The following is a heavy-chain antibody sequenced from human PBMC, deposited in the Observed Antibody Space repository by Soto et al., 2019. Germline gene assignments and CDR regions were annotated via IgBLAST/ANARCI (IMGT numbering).Heavy chain of an antibody. CDR1: GGTFSSYA. Sequence: QVQLVQSGAEVKKPGSSVKVSCKASGGTFSSYAISWVRQAPGQGLEWMGGIMPIFGTANYAQKFQGRVTITADESTSTAYMGLSSLRSEDTSVYYWARDDLDTAMPYGMDVWGQGTTVTVSS. CDR2: IMPIFGTA. D-gene: IGHD5-18*01. CDR3: ARDDLDTAMPYGMDV. V-gene: IGHV1-69*12. J-gene: IGHJ6*02.